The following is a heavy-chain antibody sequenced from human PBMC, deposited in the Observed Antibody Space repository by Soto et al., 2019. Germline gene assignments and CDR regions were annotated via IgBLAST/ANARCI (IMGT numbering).Heavy chain of an antibody. CDR1: GYSFTTSG. D-gene: IGHD4-17*01. CDR2: ISTYNGNT. CDR3: ARRLYGDYDY. Sequence: QAQLVQSGAEVKEPGASVKVSCKASGYSFTTSGITWVRPAPGQGLEWMGWISTYNGNTNYAQKLQDRVTLTTDTATSTAYMELRSLRSDGTAVYYCARRLYGDYDYWGQGTLVTVSS. J-gene: IGHJ4*02. V-gene: IGHV1-18*01.